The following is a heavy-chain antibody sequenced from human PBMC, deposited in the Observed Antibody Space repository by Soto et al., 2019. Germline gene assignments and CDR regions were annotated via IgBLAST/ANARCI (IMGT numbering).Heavy chain of an antibody. CDR2: ISYDGSNK. Sequence: PGGSLRLSCAASGFTFSSYAMHWVRQAPGKGLEWVAVISYDGSNKYYADSVKGRFTISRDNSKNTLYLQMNSLRAEDTAVYYCARVGEDIVVVPAAPAIDYWGQGTLVTVSS. V-gene: IGHV3-30-3*01. D-gene: IGHD2-2*01. CDR3: ARVGEDIVVVPAAPAIDY. J-gene: IGHJ4*02. CDR1: GFTFSSYA.